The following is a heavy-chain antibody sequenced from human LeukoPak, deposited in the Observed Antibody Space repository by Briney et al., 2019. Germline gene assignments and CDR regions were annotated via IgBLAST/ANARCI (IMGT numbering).Heavy chain of an antibody. CDR2: IRPRSYGGTT. CDR3: ARLGDYDFWSGLIFDY. J-gene: IGHJ4*02. D-gene: IGHD3-3*01. Sequence: QSGGSLRLSCTASGFTFGDHAMSWVRQAPGKGLEWVGFIRPRSYGGTTEYAASVKGRFTISRDDSKSIAYLQMNSLRAEDTAVYYCARLGDYDFWSGLIFDYWGQGTLVTVSS. V-gene: IGHV3-49*04. CDR1: GFTFGDHA.